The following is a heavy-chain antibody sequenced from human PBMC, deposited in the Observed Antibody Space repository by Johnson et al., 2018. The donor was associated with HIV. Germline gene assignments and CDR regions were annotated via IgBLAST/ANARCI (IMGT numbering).Heavy chain of an antibody. Sequence: QVQLVESGGGVVQPGRSLRLSCAASGFTFSSYAMHWVRQAPGKGLEWVAVISYDGSNKYYADSVKGRFTISRDNSKNTLYLQMTSLSAEDTAVYYCAGEWELLGSAFDIWGQGTMVTVSS. J-gene: IGHJ3*02. CDR3: AGEWELLGSAFDI. CDR1: GFTFSSYA. CDR2: ISYDGSNK. V-gene: IGHV3-30-3*01. D-gene: IGHD1-26*01.